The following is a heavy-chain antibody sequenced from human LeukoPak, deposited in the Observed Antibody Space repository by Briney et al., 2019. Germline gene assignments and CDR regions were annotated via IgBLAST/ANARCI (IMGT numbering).Heavy chain of an antibody. CDR1: GFTFSSYG. D-gene: IGHD6-19*01. CDR2: ISYDGSNK. Sequence: GGSLRLSCAASGFTFSSYGMHWVRQAPGKGLEWVAVISYDGSNKYYADSVKGRFTISRDNSKNTLYLQMNSLRAEDTAVYYCAKVRGAKPGIAVAGIDYWGQGTLVTVSS. V-gene: IGHV3-30*18. CDR3: AKVRGAKPGIAVAGIDY. J-gene: IGHJ4*02.